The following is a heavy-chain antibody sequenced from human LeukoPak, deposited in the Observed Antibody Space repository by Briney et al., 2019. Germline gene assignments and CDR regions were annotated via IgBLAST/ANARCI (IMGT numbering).Heavy chain of an antibody. CDR1: GFTFSTYA. Sequence: GGSLRLSCAASGFTFSTYAMSWVRQAPGKGLEWVSTITNSGDNTYYADSVKGRFTISRDNAKNTLYLQMNSLRAEDTAVYYCVRGCCGSYYNWFDPWGQGTLVTVSS. CDR3: VRGCCGSYYNWFDP. V-gene: IGHV3-23*01. D-gene: IGHD1-26*01. CDR2: ITNSGDNT. J-gene: IGHJ5*02.